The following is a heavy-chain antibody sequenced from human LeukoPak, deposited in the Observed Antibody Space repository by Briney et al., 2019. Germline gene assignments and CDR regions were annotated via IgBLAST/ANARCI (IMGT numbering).Heavy chain of an antibody. J-gene: IGHJ6*02. CDR2: IYYSGST. Sequence: KASQTLSLTCTVSGGSISSGGYYWSWIRQHPGKGLEWIGYIYYSGSTYYNPSLKSRVTISVDTSKNQFSLKLSSVTAADTAVYYCARLPTVTRSPPHYYYGMDVWGQGTTVTVSS. V-gene: IGHV4-31*03. CDR3: ARLPTVTRSPPHYYYGMDV. D-gene: IGHD1-7*01. CDR1: GGSISSGGYY.